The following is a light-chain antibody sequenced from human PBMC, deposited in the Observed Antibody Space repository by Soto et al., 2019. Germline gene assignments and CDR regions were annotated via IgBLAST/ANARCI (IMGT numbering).Light chain of an antibody. CDR2: GNS. Sequence: QSVLTQPPSASGTPGQRVTISCSGSSSNIGSNTVSWYQQLPGTAPKLLIYGNSNRPSGVPDRFSGSKSDTSASLAITGLRAEDEADYYCQSYDSSLSAYVFGTGTKLTVL. V-gene: IGLV1-40*01. CDR1: SSNIGSNT. CDR3: QSYDSSLSAYV. J-gene: IGLJ1*01.